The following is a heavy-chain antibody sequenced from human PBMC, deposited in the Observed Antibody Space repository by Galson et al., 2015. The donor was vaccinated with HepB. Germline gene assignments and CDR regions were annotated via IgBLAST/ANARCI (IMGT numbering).Heavy chain of an antibody. Sequence: SLRLSCAASGFTFSDYYMAWIRQAPGKGLEWVSYITNSASPIYYPDSVKGRFTISRDSTKNSLDLQMNSLRAEDTAVYYCARDSWYSSSSWRYFDLWGRGTLVTVSS. CDR1: GFTFSDYY. V-gene: IGHV3-11*01. CDR2: ITNSASPI. J-gene: IGHJ2*01. CDR3: ARDSWYSSSSWRYFDL. D-gene: IGHD6-6*01.